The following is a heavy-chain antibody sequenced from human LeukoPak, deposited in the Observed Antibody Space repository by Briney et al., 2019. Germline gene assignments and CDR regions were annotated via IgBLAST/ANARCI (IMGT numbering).Heavy chain of an antibody. CDR1: GGAIGSSHYY. V-gene: IGHV4-39*07. Sequence: SETLSLTCTVSGGAIGSSHYYWGWIRQPPGKGLEWIGSIYYSGSTYYNPSLKSRVTISVDTSKNQFSLKLSSVTAADTAVYYCARERIAAAGTVFDYWGQGTLVTVSS. CDR3: ARERIAAAGTVFDY. D-gene: IGHD6-13*01. J-gene: IGHJ4*02. CDR2: IYYSGST.